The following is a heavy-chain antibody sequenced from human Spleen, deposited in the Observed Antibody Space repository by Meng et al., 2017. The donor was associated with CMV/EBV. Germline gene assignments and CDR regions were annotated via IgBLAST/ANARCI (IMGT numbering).Heavy chain of an antibody. CDR2: IKQDGSEK. V-gene: IGHV3-7*03. J-gene: IGHJ3*02. CDR1: GFTFSRYW. CDR3: AKDMGIATALGAFDI. Sequence: GGSLRLSCAASGFTFSRYWMSWVRQAPGKGLEWVANIKQDGSEKYYVDSVKGRFTISRDNAKNSLYLQMNSLRAEDMALYYCAKDMGIATALGAFDIWGQGTMVTVSS. D-gene: IGHD6-13*01.